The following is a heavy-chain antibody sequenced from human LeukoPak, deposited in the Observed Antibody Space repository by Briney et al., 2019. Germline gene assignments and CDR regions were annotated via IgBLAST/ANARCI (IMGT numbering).Heavy chain of an antibody. V-gene: IGHV4-34*01. CDR2: IYYSGST. CDR1: GASFSGYY. D-gene: IGHD3-22*01. CDR3: ARGHYDSSGYQDY. Sequence: SESLSLTCAVYGASFSGYYWGWIRQPPGKGLEWIGSIYYSGSTYYNPSLKSRVTISVDTSKNQFSLKLSSVTAADTAVYYCARGHYDSSGYQDYWGQGTLVTVSS. J-gene: IGHJ4*02.